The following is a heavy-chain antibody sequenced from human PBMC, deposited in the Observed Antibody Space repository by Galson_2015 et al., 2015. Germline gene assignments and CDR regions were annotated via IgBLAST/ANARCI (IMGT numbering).Heavy chain of an antibody. J-gene: IGHJ4*02. Sequence: SVKVSCKASGYTFTGYAMHWVRQAPGQRLEWMGWINAGNGNTKYSQKFQGRVTITRDTSASTAYMELSSLRSEDTAVYYCAVVAWQLVWFYWGQGTLVTVSS. CDR3: AVVAWQLVWFY. V-gene: IGHV1-3*01. D-gene: IGHD6-13*01. CDR1: GYTFTGYA. CDR2: INAGNGNT.